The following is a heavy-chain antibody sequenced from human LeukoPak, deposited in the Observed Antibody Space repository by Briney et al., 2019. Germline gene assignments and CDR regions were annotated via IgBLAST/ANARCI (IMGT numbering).Heavy chain of an antibody. J-gene: IGHJ6*02. V-gene: IGHV3-30-3*01. D-gene: IGHD3-10*01. CDR2: ISYDGSNK. Sequence: GRSLRLSCAASGFTFSSCAMHWVRQDPGKGLEWVAVISYDGSNKYYADSVKGRFTISRDNSKSTLYLQMNSLRAEDTAVYYCARAEVLLWFGGHGMDVWGQGTTVTASS. CDR3: ARAEVLLWFGGHGMDV. CDR1: GFTFSSCA.